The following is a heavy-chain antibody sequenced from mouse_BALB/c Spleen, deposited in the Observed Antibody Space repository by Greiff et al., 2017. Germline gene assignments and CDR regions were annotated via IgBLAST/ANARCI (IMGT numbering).Heavy chain of an antibody. CDR1: GFTFSSYA. CDR2: ISSGGST. Sequence: DVMLVESGGGLVKPGGSLKLSCAASGFTFSSYAMSWVRQTPEKRLEWVASISSGGSTYYPDSVKGRFTISRDNARNILYLQMSSLRSEDTAMYYCARGGTPFDYWGQGTTLTVSS. CDR3: ARGGTPFDY. J-gene: IGHJ2*01. D-gene: IGHD2-14*01. V-gene: IGHV5-6-5*01.